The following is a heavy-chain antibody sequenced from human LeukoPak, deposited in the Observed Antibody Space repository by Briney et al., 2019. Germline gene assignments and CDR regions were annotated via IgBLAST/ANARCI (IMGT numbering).Heavy chain of an antibody. Sequence: GGSLRLSCAASGFIFSNYAMSWVRQAPGKGLEWVSAIGGSGGSTFYSDSVKGRFTISRDNSRKTLYLQMNSLRAEDTAVYYCAKTGGHYYDSSASYYPDYWGQGTLVTVSS. D-gene: IGHD3-22*01. CDR3: AKTGGHYYDSSASYYPDY. V-gene: IGHV3-23*01. CDR1: GFIFSNYA. J-gene: IGHJ4*02. CDR2: IGGSGGST.